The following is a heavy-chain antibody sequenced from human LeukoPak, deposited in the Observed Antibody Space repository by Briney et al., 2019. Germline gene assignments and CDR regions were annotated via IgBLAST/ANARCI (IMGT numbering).Heavy chain of an antibody. V-gene: IGHV4-59*01. CDR1: GGSISSYY. CDR2: IYYSGST. J-gene: IGHJ4*02. D-gene: IGHD5-12*01. CDR3: ARVRSGYEYYFDY. Sequence: PSETLSLTCAVSGGSISSYYWSWIRQPAGKGLEWIGYIYYSGSTNYNPSLKSRVTISVDTSKNQFSLKLSSVTAADTAVYYCARVRSGYEYYFDYWGQGTLVTVSS.